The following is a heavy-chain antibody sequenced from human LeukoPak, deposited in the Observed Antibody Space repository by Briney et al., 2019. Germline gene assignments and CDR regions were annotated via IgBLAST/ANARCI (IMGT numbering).Heavy chain of an antibody. CDR2: ISSSGDST. V-gene: IGHV3-23*01. Sequence: PGGSLRLSCAASGFTFSNYAVTWVRQASGKGLECLSAISSSGDSTYYADSVKGRFTISRDNSKNTLYLQMSSLRAEYTAVYYCERGLGAFDLWGQGTMVTVSS. D-gene: IGHD3-22*01. J-gene: IGHJ3*01. CDR3: ERGLGAFDL. CDR1: GFTFSNYA.